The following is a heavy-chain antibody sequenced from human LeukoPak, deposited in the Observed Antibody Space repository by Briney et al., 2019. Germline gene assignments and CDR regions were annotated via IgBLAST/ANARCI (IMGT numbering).Heavy chain of an antibody. Sequence: GGSLRLSCAVSGITLSNYGMSWVRQAPEKGLEWVAGISDSGGSTKYADSVKGRFTIARDNRKNTLYLQMNSLRAEDTAVYYCAKEFPSPIYGMDVWGQGTTVTVSS. CDR1: GITLSNYG. CDR2: ISDSGGST. J-gene: IGHJ6*02. V-gene: IGHV3-23*01. CDR3: AKEFPSPIYGMDV.